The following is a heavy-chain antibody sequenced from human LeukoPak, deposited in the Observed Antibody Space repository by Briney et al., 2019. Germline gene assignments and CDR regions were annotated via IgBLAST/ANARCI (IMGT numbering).Heavy chain of an antibody. CDR2: IDPEDGET. V-gene: IGHV1-24*01. J-gene: IGHJ4*02. D-gene: IGHD2-15*01. CDR1: GYSLTELS. CDR3: ATEWGGRSGGFDY. Sequence: ASVKVSCKVSGYSLTELSIHWVRQAPGKGLEWMGGIDPEDGETLYAQNLQGRVTMTEDTSTDTAYMELSSLRSEDTAVYYCATEWGGRSGGFDYWGQGTLVTVSS.